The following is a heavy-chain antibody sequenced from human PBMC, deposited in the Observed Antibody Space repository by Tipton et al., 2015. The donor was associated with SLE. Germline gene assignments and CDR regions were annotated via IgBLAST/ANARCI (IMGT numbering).Heavy chain of an antibody. CDR2: IYYSGST. Sequence: TLSLTCTVSGGSISSHYWCWIRQPPGTGLEWIGYIYYSGSTNYNPSPTNRVTISVDTSKNQISLKLSSVTAADTAVYYCASLARMVATIDDAFDIWGQGTMVTVSS. V-gene: IGHV4-59*11. CDR3: ASLARMVATIDDAFDI. D-gene: IGHD5-12*01. J-gene: IGHJ3*02. CDR1: GGSISSHY.